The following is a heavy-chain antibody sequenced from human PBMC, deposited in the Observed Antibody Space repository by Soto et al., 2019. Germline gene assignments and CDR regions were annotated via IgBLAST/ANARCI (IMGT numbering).Heavy chain of an antibody. CDR1: GYSFTNYW. D-gene: IGHD5-18*01. J-gene: IGHJ6*02. V-gene: IGHV5-51*01. Sequence: GESLKISCKGSGYSFTNYWIAWVRQMPGKGLEWMGIIYPGDSDTRYSPSFQGQVTISADKSISTAYLQWSSLKASDTAMYYCARTSMQSRGYSYGHGGMDVWGQGTTVTVSS. CDR3: ARTSMQSRGYSYGHGGMDV. CDR2: IYPGDSDT.